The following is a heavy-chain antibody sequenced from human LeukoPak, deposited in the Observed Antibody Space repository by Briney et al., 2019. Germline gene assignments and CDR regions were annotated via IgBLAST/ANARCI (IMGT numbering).Heavy chain of an antibody. CDR2: ISGSGGST. V-gene: IGHV3-23*01. CDR1: GFTFSSYG. CDR3: ARDPQGVARRFDY. D-gene: IGHD2-15*01. Sequence: GGTLRLSCAASGFTFSSYGMSWVRQAPGKGLEWVSAISGSGGSTYYADSVKGRFTISRDNSKNTLYLQMNSLRAEDTAVYYCARDPQGVARRFDYWGQGTLVTVSS. J-gene: IGHJ4*02.